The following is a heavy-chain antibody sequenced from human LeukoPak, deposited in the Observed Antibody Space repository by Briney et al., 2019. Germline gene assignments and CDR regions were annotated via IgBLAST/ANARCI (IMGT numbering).Heavy chain of an antibody. CDR2: ITSSSGTI. CDR1: GFTFSNYA. CDR3: ARAGGSYQVFDY. J-gene: IGHJ4*02. D-gene: IGHD1-26*01. Sequence: PGGSLRLSCAASGFTFSNYAMSWVRQAPGKGLEWVSYITSSSGTIYYADSVKGRFTISRDNAKNSLYLQMNSLRAEDTAVYYCARAGGSYQVFDYWGQGTLVTVSS. V-gene: IGHV3-48*01.